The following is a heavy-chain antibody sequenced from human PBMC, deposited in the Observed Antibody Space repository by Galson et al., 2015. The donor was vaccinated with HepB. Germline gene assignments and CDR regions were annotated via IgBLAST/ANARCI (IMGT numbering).Heavy chain of an antibody. Sequence: SLRLSCAASGFTFSSYAMSWVRQAPGKGLEWVSAISGSGGSTHYADSVKGRFTISRDNSKNTLYLQMNSLRAEDTAVYYCASSGGQWLVHNWFDPWGQGTLVTVSS. CDR1: GFTFSSYA. J-gene: IGHJ5*02. V-gene: IGHV3-23*01. CDR2: ISGSGGST. CDR3: ASSGGQWLVHNWFDP. D-gene: IGHD6-19*01.